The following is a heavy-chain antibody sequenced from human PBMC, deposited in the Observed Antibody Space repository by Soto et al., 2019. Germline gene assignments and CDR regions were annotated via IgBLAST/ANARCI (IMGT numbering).Heavy chain of an antibody. CDR1: GGSISSYY. V-gene: IGHV4-59*01. J-gene: IGHJ6*03. CDR3: ARRYSSGWYSYYMDV. D-gene: IGHD6-19*01. Sequence: SETLSLTCTVSGGSISSYYWSWIRQPPGKGLEWIGYIYYSGSTNYNPSLKSRVTISVDTSKNQFSLKLSSVTAADTAVYYCARRYSSGWYSYYMDVWGKGTTVTVSS. CDR2: IYYSGST.